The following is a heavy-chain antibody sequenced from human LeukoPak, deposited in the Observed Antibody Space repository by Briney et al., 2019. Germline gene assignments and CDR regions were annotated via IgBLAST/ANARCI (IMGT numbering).Heavy chain of an antibody. CDR2: ISSSGNTI. Sequence: PGGSLRLSCAASGFTFSDYYMSWVRQAPGKGLEWVSYISSSGNTIYHADSVKGRFTISRDNAKNSLYLQMNSLRAEDTAVYYCARVKGGRSSSSYGHRTCFDYWGQGTLVTVSS. V-gene: IGHV3-11*04. D-gene: IGHD3-10*01. CDR1: GFTFSDYY. J-gene: IGHJ4*02. CDR3: ARVKGGRSSSSYGHRTCFDY.